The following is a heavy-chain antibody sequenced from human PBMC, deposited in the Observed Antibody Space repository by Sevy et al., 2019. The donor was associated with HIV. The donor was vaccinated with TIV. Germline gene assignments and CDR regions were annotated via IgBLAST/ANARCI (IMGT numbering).Heavy chain of an antibody. CDR3: ARGGTIFGLVRHYFDY. Sequence: GGSLRLSCAASGFSVNSNYMTWVRQAPGKGLDWVSIIYSDGSTKYADALKGSFTISRDNSKNTRYLQMKSLRVEETAVYYCARGGTIFGLVRHYFDYWGQGTLVTVSS. CDR2: IYSDGST. J-gene: IGHJ4*02. CDR1: GFSVNSNY. D-gene: IGHD3-3*01. V-gene: IGHV3-66*01.